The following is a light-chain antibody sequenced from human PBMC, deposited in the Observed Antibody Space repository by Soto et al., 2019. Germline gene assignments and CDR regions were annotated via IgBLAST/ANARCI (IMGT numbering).Light chain of an antibody. CDR3: KQLNLYT. Sequence: DIQLTQSPSFLSASVGDRVTITCRASQDIGSFLAWYQQKPGKAPKLLIYAASTLQSGVPSRFSGSGSGTEFTLTISSLQPEDCATYYCKQLNLYTFGGGTKAEIK. V-gene: IGKV1-9*01. J-gene: IGKJ4*01. CDR2: AAS. CDR1: QDIGSF.